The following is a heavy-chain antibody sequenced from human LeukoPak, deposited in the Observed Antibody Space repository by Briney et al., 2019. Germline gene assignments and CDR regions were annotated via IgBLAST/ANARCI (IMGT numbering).Heavy chain of an antibody. V-gene: IGHV3-48*02. Sequence: GGSLRLSWAASGFTFSSYSMNRVRQAPGKGLEWVSYISTSSTTIYYADSVKGRFTISRDNAKNSLYLQMNSLRDEDTAVYYYARERFLSAAGYSSGCRAEYFHHWGQGTLVTVSP. CDR3: ARERFLSAAGYSSGCRAEYFHH. CDR1: GFTFSSYS. CDR2: ISTSSTTI. D-gene: IGHD6-19*01. J-gene: IGHJ1*01.